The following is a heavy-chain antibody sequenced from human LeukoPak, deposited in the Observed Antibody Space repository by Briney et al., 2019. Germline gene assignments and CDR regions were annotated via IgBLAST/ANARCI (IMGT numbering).Heavy chain of an antibody. Sequence: GGSLRLSCVASGLTFSSYGMHWVRQAPGKGLEWVAVILYDGSNKYNADSVKGRFTISRDTSKNTLYLQMSSLRPEDTAVYYCAKAWRAYGDYHTFDIWGQGTMVTVSS. CDR3: AKAWRAYGDYHTFDI. CDR1: GLTFSSYG. D-gene: IGHD4-17*01. CDR2: ILYDGSNK. V-gene: IGHV3-30*18. J-gene: IGHJ3*02.